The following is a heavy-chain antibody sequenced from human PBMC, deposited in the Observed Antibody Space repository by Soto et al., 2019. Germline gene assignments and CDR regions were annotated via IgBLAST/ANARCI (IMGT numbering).Heavy chain of an antibody. Sequence: PGGSLRLSCAASGFTFSDYYMSWIRQAPGKGLEWVSYISSSGSSIYYADSVKGRFTISRDNAKNSLYLQMNSLRAEDTAVYYCARSGRPPDEPNFDYWGQGTLVTVSS. CDR2: ISSSGSSI. CDR1: GFTFSDYY. J-gene: IGHJ4*02. V-gene: IGHV3-11*01. CDR3: ARSGRPPDEPNFDY.